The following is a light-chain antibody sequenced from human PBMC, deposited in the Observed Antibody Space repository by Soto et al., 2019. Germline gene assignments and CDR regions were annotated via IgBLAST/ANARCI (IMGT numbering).Light chain of an antibody. J-gene: IGKJ4*01. V-gene: IGKV3-11*01. Sequence: EIVLTQSPATLSLSPGERATLSFRASQSVSSYLAWYQQKPGQAPRLLIYDASNRATGIPARFSGSGSGTDFTLTISSLEPEDFAVYYCQQRSKWRLTFGGGTKVEIK. CDR2: DAS. CDR1: QSVSSY. CDR3: QQRSKWRLT.